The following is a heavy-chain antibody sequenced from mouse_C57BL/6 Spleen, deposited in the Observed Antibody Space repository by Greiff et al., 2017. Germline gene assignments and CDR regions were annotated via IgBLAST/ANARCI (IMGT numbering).Heavy chain of an antibody. CDR3: ASYGSSPLDY. Sequence: VQLQESGAELVKPGASVKLSCKASGYTFTSYWMHWVKQRPGQGLEWIGMIHPNSGSTNYNEKFKSKATLTVDKSSSTAYMQLSSLTSEDSAVYYCASYGSSPLDYWGQGTTLTVSS. V-gene: IGHV1-64*01. CDR1: GYTFTSYW. D-gene: IGHD1-1*01. J-gene: IGHJ2*01. CDR2: IHPNSGST.